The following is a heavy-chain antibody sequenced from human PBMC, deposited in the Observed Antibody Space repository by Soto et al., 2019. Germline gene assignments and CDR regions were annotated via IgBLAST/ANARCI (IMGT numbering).Heavy chain of an antibody. CDR2: IIPIFGTA. CDR1: GGTFSSYA. J-gene: IGHJ3*02. CDR3: ARDLAYDSSGYPGAFDI. D-gene: IGHD3-22*01. Sequence: QVQLVQSGAEVKKPGSSVKVSCKASGGTFSSYAISWVRQAPGQGLEWMGGIIPIFGTANYAQKFQGRVTITADESTSTAYMELSSLRSEDTAVYYCARDLAYDSSGYPGAFDIWGQGTMVTVSS. V-gene: IGHV1-69*01.